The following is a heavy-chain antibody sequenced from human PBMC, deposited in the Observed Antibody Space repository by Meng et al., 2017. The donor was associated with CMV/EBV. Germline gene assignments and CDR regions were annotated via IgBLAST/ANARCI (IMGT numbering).Heavy chain of an antibody. J-gene: IGHJ5*02. D-gene: IGHD1-26*01. CDR3: ARGVGGWFDP. Sequence: QVMLQQVVQGRLKPSSTLSLSGAGYGGSFSGYYWSLIRQPPGKGLEWIGEINHSGSTNYNPSLKSRVTISVDTSKNQFSLKLSSVTAADTAAYYCARGVGGWFDPWGQGTLVTVSS. CDR1: GGSFSGYY. CDR2: INHSGST. V-gene: IGHV4-34*01.